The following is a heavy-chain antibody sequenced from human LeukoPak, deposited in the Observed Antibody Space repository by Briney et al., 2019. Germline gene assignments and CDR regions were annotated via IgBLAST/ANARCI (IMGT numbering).Heavy chain of an antibody. D-gene: IGHD2-2*01. CDR2: IRYDGRNK. CDR1: EFTFSYYA. CDR3: ARDRRYCSSTSCYGYAMDV. V-gene: IGHV3-30*04. Sequence: PGGSLRLSCAASEFTFSYYAMHWVRQAPGQGLEWVAVIRYDGRNKYYADSVKGRFTISRDNSKNTLYLQMNSLRAEDTALYYCARDRRYCSSTSCYGYAMDVWGQGTTVTVSS. J-gene: IGHJ6*02.